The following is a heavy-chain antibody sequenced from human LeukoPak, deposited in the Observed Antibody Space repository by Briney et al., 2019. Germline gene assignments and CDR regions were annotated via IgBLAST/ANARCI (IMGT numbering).Heavy chain of an antibody. J-gene: IGHJ5*02. V-gene: IGHV1-69*05. Sequence: SVKVSCKTSGGTFNNSAISWVRQAPGQGLEWLGGIMPLFGTAGYAQKFQGRVTINKDESTRTVYLELTSLTSDDTAVYYCARDVHGDYGSGWFDPWGQGTLVSVSS. CDR1: GGTFNNSA. CDR2: IMPLFGTA. D-gene: IGHD4-17*01. CDR3: ARDVHGDYGSGWFDP.